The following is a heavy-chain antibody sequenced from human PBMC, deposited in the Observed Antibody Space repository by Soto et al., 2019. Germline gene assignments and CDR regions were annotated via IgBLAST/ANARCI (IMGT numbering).Heavy chain of an antibody. CDR2: SGRTDNNI. Sequence: EAQLVEAGAGLVQPGGSLRLSCAASGFTFSSYSMNWVRLAPGKGLDWLSYSGRTDNNIHYADSVKRRSTISRDNAKSSLYMQMDSLRDDNTAVYSCTRKTNADSGGQGTLVPVSS. V-gene: IGHV3-48*02. CDR1: GFTFSSYS. J-gene: IGHJ4*02. CDR3: TRKTNADS.